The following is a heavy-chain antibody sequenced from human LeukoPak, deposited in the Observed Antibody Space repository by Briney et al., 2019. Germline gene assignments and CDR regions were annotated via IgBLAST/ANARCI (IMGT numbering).Heavy chain of an antibody. CDR3: ARLAVWAGTSFDVFHI. J-gene: IGHJ3*02. D-gene: IGHD6-19*01. CDR1: GGSISSYY. CDR2: IYYSGST. Sequence: SETLSLTCTVSGGSISSYYCGWIRQPAGKGLEWIGYIYYSGSTNYNPSLKSRVTISVDTSKNQFSLKLRSVTAADTAVYYCARLAVWAGTSFDVFHIWGPGTLVTVSS. V-gene: IGHV4-59*01.